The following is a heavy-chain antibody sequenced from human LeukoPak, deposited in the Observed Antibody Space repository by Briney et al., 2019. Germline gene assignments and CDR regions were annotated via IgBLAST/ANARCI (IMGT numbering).Heavy chain of an antibody. CDR1: GGSFSGYY. Sequence: SETLSLTCAVYGGSFSGYYWSWIRQPPGKGLEWIGEINHSGSTNYNPSLKSRVTISVDTSKNQFSLKLSSVTAADTAVYYCARGKYSSGWFDYWGQGTLVTVSS. CDR3: ARGKYSSGWFDY. V-gene: IGHV4-34*01. J-gene: IGHJ4*02. D-gene: IGHD6-19*01. CDR2: INHSGST.